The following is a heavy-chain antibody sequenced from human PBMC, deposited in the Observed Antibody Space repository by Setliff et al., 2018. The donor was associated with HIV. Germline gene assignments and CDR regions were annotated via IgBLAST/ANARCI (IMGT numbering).Heavy chain of an antibody. J-gene: IGHJ4*02. CDR1: GVSISSTIW. Sequence: SETLSLTCAVSGVSISSTIWWSWARQSPGKGLEWIGEMFHSGTTKYNPSLKNRVTISLDRSKNQFSLKLSSVTAADTAVYYCARESELRRIDSWGQGTLVTSPQ. D-gene: IGHD1-1*01. V-gene: IGHV4-4*02. CDR2: MFHSGTT. CDR3: ARESELRRIDS.